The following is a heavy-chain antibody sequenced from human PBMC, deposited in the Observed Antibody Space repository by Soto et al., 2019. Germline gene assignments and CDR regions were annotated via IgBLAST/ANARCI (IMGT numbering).Heavy chain of an antibody. CDR1: GFIFSNAW. CDR2: IKSEPNGGTI. J-gene: IGHJ4*02. CDR3: ATGWYFDH. V-gene: IGHV3-15*01. D-gene: IGHD6-19*01. Sequence: GGSLRLSCAGSGFIFSNAWMNWVRQAPGKGLEWVGRIKSEPNGGTIDYAAPVKDRLTISRDDSKNTVYLQMSSLKTEETAVYYCATGWYFDHWGQGTLVTVYS.